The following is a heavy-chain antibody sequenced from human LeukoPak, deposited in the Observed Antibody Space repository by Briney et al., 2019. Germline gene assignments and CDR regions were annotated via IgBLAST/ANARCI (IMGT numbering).Heavy chain of an antibody. CDR1: EFTFSSYA. Sequence: GGSLRLSCAASEFTFSSYAMHWVRQAPGKGLEWVALISFDGNNKYYADSVKGRFTISRDNAKNSLYLQMNSLRAEDTAVYYCARGGYSYGYYYYYYMDVWGEGTTVTVSS. CDR2: ISFDGNNK. CDR3: ARGGYSYGYYYYYYMDV. V-gene: IGHV3-30*04. D-gene: IGHD5-18*01. J-gene: IGHJ6*03.